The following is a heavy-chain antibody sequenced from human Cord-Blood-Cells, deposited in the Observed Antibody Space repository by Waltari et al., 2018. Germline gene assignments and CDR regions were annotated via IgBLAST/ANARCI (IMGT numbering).Heavy chain of an antibody. J-gene: IGHJ4*02. CDR3: ARSANDFWSGYYFDY. D-gene: IGHD3-3*01. Sequence: QLQLQESGPGLVKPSETLSLTCTVSGGSISSSSYYWGWIRQPPGKGLEWIGSIYDSGATYYNPALKSRVTISVDTSKNQFSLKLSSVTAADTVVYYCARSANDFWSGYYFDYWGQGTLVTVSS. CDR2: IYDSGAT. V-gene: IGHV4-39*01. CDR1: GGSISSSSYY.